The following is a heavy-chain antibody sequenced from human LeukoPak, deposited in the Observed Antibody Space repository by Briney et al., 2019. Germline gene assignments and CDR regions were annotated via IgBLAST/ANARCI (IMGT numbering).Heavy chain of an antibody. D-gene: IGHD2-2*02. J-gene: IGHJ5*02. CDR3: ATVVPAAICGIDP. Sequence: ASVKVSCKASGYTFTRYYMLWVGQAPGHRLEWMGWINPNSGVTNHAQKFQARVTMTSDTSIRTAYMELSRLRSDDTAVYYCATVVPAAICGIDPWGQGTLVTVSS. CDR2: INPNSGVT. V-gene: IGHV1-2*02. CDR1: GYTFTRYY.